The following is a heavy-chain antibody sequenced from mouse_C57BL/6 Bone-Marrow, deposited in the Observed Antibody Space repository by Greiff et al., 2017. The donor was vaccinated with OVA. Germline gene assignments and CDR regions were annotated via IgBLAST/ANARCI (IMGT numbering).Heavy chain of an antibody. J-gene: IGHJ2*01. CDR1: GYTFTSYW. Sequence: QVQLQQSGAELAKPGASVKLSCKASGYTFTSYWMHWVKQRPGQGLEWIGYINPSSGNTKYNQKVKDKATLNTDKSSNAAYMQLSSLTSEESTVYYCTRNTTVVADDWGPGTTLTVSS. CDR2: INPSSGNT. D-gene: IGHD1-1*02. CDR3: TRNTTVVADD. V-gene: IGHV1-7*01.